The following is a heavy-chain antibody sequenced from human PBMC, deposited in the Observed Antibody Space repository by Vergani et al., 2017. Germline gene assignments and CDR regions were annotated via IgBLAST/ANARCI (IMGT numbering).Heavy chain of an antibody. D-gene: IGHD6-13*01. Sequence: QVQLQESGPGLVKPSQTLSLTCTVSGGSISSGDYYCSWIRQPPGKGLEWIGYIYYSGSTYYNPSVKGRVTISVDTSKNQFSLKLSSVTAADTAVYYCAREKQQLLMDYWGQGTLVTVSS. CDR3: AREKQQLLMDY. CDR2: IYYSGST. J-gene: IGHJ4*02. CDR1: GGSISSGDYY. V-gene: IGHV4-30-4*01.